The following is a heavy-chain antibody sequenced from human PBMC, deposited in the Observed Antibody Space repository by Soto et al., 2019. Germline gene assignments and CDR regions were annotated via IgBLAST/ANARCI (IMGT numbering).Heavy chain of an antibody. CDR2: IYHRGST. V-gene: IGHV4-4*02. CDR1: GGSISSSNW. CDR3: ARWMRGFDI. Sequence: QVQLQESGPGLVKPSGTLSLTCVVSGGSISSSNWWSWVRQPPGKGLEWIGEIYHRGSTNYNPSLKNRVIMLVDKSKYQFSLNLTSVTAADTAVYYCARWMRGFDIWGRGTLVTVS. D-gene: IGHD2-2*03. J-gene: IGHJ2*01.